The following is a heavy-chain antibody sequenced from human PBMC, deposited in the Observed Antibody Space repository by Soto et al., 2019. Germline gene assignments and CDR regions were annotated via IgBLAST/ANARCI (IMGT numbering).Heavy chain of an antibody. CDR1: GYSFTSYW. V-gene: IGHV5-51*01. D-gene: IGHD6-19*01. J-gene: IGHJ6*02. Sequence: RGESLKISCKGSGYSFTSYWIGWVRQMPGKGVEWRGMIYPGDSDSRYSPSFHGPVTISADKPISTAYLHWSSLKASDTAMYYCARLRSHGYYGMDVWGQGTTVTVSS. CDR2: IYPGDSDS. CDR3: ARLRSHGYYGMDV.